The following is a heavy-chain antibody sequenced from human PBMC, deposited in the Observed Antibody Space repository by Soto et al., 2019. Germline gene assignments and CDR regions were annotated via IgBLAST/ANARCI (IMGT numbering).Heavy chain of an antibody. J-gene: IGHJ4*02. CDR2: IRTKSNGYAT. CDR1: GFTFSGSA. V-gene: IGHV3-73*01. CDR3: SRVEYVTSSPIG. Sequence: GGSLRLSCAASGFTFSGSAIHWVRQASGKGLEWVARIRTKSNGYATTYAASVKGRFTISRDDSKNMAYLQMNGLKNEDTAMYYCSRVEYVTSSPIGWGQGTLVTVSS. D-gene: IGHD6-6*01.